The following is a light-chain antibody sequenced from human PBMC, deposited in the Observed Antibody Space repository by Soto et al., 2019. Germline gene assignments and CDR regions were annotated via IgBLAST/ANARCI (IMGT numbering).Light chain of an antibody. CDR2: VAS. CDR1: QSVTSNY. CDR3: QQYATSPALS. J-gene: IGKJ4*01. V-gene: IGKV3-20*01. Sequence: EIVLTQSPGTLSLSPGERATLSCRASQSVTSNYLAWYQQKPGQAPILLIYVASSRATGIPDRFSGSGSGTDFTLTISRLEPADFAVYYCQQYATSPALSFGGGTKVEIK.